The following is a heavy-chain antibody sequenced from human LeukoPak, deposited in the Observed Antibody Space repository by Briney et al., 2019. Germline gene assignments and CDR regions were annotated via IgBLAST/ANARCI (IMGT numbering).Heavy chain of an antibody. D-gene: IGHD2-15*01. CDR1: AFSLSAYN. CDR2: ISYTGTYI. V-gene: IGHV3-21*01. CDR3: VGCSGGTCSDFDY. Sequence: GGSLRLSCAASAFSLSAYNMNWVRQAPGKGLEWVSSISYTGTYIYYADSVKGRFTVSRDNAKNSMYLQMNSLRAEDTAVYYCVGCSGGTCSDFDYWGRGTLVAVSS. J-gene: IGHJ4*02.